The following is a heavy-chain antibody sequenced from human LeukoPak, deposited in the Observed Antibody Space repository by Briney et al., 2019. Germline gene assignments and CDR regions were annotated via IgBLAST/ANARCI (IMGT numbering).Heavy chain of an antibody. D-gene: IGHD5-12*01. CDR1: GFSFSNAW. CDR3: TRGPRRGYSGYDYGNYYYYMDV. J-gene: IGHJ6*03. V-gene: IGHV3-49*04. CDR2: IRSKAYGGTT. Sequence: GGSLRLSCAASGFSFSNAWMSWVRQAPGKGLEWVGFIRSKAYGGTTEYAASVKGRFTISRDDSKSIAYLQMNSLKTEDTAVYYCTRGPRRGYSGYDYGNYYYYMDVWGKGTTVTISS.